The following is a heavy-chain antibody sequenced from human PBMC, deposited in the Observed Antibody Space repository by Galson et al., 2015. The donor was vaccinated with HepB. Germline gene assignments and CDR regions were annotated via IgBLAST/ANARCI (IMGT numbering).Heavy chain of an antibody. CDR3: AGEVAAAAYGMDV. J-gene: IGHJ6*02. Sequence: SLRLSCAASGFTFSSYSMNWVRQAPGKGLEWVSSISSRSYIYYADSVKGRFTISRDNAKNSLYLQMNSLRAEDTAVYYCAGEVAAAAYGMDVSGQATTVTVSS. CDR2: ISSRSYI. D-gene: IGHD6-13*01. CDR1: GFTFSSYS. V-gene: IGHV3-21*01.